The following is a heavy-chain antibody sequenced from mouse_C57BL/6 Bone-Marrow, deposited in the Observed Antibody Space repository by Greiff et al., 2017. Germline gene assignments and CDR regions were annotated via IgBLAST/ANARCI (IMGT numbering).Heavy chain of an antibody. V-gene: IGHV5-15*01. Sequence: EVQLQQSGGGLVQPGGSLKLSCAASGFTFSDYGMAWVRQAPRKGPEWVAFISNLAYSIYYADTVTGRFTFSRENAKNTLYLEMSSLRSEDTAMYYCARWLLRAMDYWGQGTSVTVSS. CDR3: ARWLLRAMDY. CDR1: GFTFSDYG. CDR2: ISNLAYSI. J-gene: IGHJ4*01. D-gene: IGHD2-3*01.